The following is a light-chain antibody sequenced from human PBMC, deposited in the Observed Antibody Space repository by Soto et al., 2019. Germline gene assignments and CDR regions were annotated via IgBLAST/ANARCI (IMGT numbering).Light chain of an antibody. Sequence: EIVFTQSPAPLSLSPVERSTLSCRASQSVSSYLAWYQQKPGQAPRLLIYDASNRATGIPARFSGSGSGTDFTLTISSLEPEDFAVYYCQQRSNWRSITFGQGTRLEIK. J-gene: IGKJ5*01. CDR2: DAS. CDR1: QSVSSY. V-gene: IGKV3-11*01. CDR3: QQRSNWRSIT.